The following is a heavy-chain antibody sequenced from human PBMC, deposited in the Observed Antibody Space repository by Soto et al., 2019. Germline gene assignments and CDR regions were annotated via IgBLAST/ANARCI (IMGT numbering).Heavy chain of an antibody. D-gene: IGHD1-7*01. CDR2: ISYDGSNQ. J-gene: IGHJ4*02. V-gene: IGHV3-30-3*01. Sequence: QVQLVESGGGVVQPGRSLRLSCSASGFTFSDFEMYWVPQAPGTGLDWVSFISYDGSNQYYAGSVKGRFTVSRDNSKNTLFLLMNSLRPEDTAVYFCARRTGTAPRFDYWGQGTLVTVSS. CDR1: GFTFSDFE. CDR3: ARRTGTAPRFDY.